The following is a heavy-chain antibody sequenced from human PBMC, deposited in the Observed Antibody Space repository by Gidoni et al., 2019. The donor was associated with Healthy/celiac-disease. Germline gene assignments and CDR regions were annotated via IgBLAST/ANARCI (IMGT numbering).Heavy chain of an antibody. V-gene: IGHV3-11*01. J-gene: IGHJ6*03. CDR1: GFTFSDYY. Sequence: QVQLVASGGGLVQPGGSLRLSCAASGFTFSDYYMSWIRQAPGKGLEWVSYISSSGSTIYYADSVKGRFTISRDNAKNSLYLQMNSLRAEDTAVYYCATAYYDFWSGSYYMDVWGKGTTVTVSS. CDR2: ISSSGSTI. CDR3: ATAYYDFWSGSYYMDV. D-gene: IGHD3-3*01.